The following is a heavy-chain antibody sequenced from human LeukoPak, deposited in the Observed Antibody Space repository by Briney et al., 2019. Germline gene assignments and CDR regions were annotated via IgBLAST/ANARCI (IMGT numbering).Heavy chain of an antibody. V-gene: IGHV3-21*01. J-gene: IGHJ1*01. CDR3: ARDHNYCTNGVCYAEYFQH. CDR2: ISSSSSYI. Sequence: GGSLRLSCAASGFTFSSYSMNWVRQAPGKGLEWVSSISSSSSYIYYADSVKGRFTISRDNAKNSLYLQMNSLRAEDTAVYYCARDHNYCTNGVCYAEYFQHWGQGTLVTVSS. D-gene: IGHD2-8*01. CDR1: GFTFSSYS.